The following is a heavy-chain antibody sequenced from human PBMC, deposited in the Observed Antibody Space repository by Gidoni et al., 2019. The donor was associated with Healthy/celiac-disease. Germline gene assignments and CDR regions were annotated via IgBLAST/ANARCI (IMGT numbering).Heavy chain of an antibody. CDR3: ARESDILTKGALDY. CDR2: IYYSGST. D-gene: IGHD3-9*01. Sequence: QVQLQESGPGLVKPSETLSLTCTVSGGSISSYYWSWIRQPPGKGLEWIGYIYYSGSTNYNPSLKSRVTISVDTSKNQFSLKLSSVTAADTAVYYCARESDILTKGALDYWGQGTLVTVSS. V-gene: IGHV4-59*01. J-gene: IGHJ4*02. CDR1: GGSISSYY.